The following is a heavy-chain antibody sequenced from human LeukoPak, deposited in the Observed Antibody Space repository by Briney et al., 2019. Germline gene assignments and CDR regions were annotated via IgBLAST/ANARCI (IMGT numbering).Heavy chain of an antibody. CDR3: ARAELAYCGGDCYSYAFDI. Sequence: SVKVSCKASGGTFSSYAISWVRQAPGQGLEWMGRIIPIFGTANYAQKFQGRVTITADESTSTAYMELGSLRSEDTAVYYCARAELAYCGGDCYSYAFDIWGQGTMVTVSS. J-gene: IGHJ3*02. CDR2: IIPIFGTA. CDR1: GGTFSSYA. D-gene: IGHD2-21*01. V-gene: IGHV1-69*13.